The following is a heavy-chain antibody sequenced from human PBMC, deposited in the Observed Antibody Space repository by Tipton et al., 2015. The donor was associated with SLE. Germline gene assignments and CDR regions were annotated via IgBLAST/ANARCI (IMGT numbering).Heavy chain of an antibody. D-gene: IGHD3-9*01. Sequence: TLSLTCAVSGYSMSSGYYWGWIRQPPGKGLEWIGNIYHSGRSYYNPSLKSRVTISADTSKNQFSPKVTSVTAADTAVYYCARLVGGYDILTGYYQRYFDYWGQGTLVTVSS. J-gene: IGHJ4*02. CDR3: ARLVGGYDILTGYYQRYFDY. V-gene: IGHV4-38-2*01. CDR2: IYHSGRS. CDR1: GYSMSSGYY.